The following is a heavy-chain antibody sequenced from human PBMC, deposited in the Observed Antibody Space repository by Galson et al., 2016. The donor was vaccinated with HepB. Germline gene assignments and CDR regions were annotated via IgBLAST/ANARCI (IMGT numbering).Heavy chain of an antibody. J-gene: IGHJ6*02. Sequence: SLRLSCAASGFTFSGYSMNWVRQAPGKGLEWVGIISYDGSSEHQADSVKGRFTISRDNFKNTLYLDMSSLRPEDSGVYYCAQGIVGITNHPYGMDIWGQGTTVTVS. V-gene: IGHV3-30*04. D-gene: IGHD1-26*01. CDR2: ISYDGSSE. CDR3: AQGIVGITNHPYGMDI. CDR1: GFTFSGYS.